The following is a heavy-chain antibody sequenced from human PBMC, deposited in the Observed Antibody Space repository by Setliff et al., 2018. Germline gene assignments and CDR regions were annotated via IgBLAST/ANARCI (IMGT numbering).Heavy chain of an antibody. CDR1: GFTVSTNY. V-gene: IGHV3-7*01. CDR2: IKQDGSEK. CDR3: ARDGGDY. J-gene: IGHJ4*02. Sequence: GGSLRLSCAASGFTVSTNYMSWVRQAPGKGLEWVANIKQDGSEKYYVDSVKGRFTISRDNAKNSLYLQMNSLRAEDTAVYYCARDGGDYWGQGTLVTVSS. D-gene: IGHD3-16*01.